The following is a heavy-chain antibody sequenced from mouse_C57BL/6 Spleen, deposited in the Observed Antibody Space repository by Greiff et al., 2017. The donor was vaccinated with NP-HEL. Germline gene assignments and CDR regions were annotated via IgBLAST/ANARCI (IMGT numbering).Heavy chain of an antibody. CDR2: IDPSDSYT. J-gene: IGHJ2*01. CDR3: ARRGNYPYFDY. CDR1: GYTFTSYW. V-gene: IGHV1-50*01. D-gene: IGHD2-1*01. Sequence: VQLQQPGAELVKPGASVKLSCKASGYTFTSYWMQWVKQRPGQGLEWIGEIDPSDSYTNYNQKFKGKATLTVDTSSSTAYMQLSSLTSEDSAVYYCARRGNYPYFDYWGQGTTLTVSS.